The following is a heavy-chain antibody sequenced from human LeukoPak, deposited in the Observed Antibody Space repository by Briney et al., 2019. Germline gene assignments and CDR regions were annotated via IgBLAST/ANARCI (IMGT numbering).Heavy chain of an antibody. CDR2: ISWNSGSI. V-gene: IGHV3-9*01. CDR1: GFTFDDYA. D-gene: IGHD6-19*01. CDR3: AKDIEGIAVAGIES. J-gene: IGHJ4*02. Sequence: PGRSLRLSCATSGFTFDDYAMHWVRQAPGKGLEWVSGISWNSGSICYADSVKGRFTISRDNAKNSLYLQMNSPRAEDTALYYCAKDIEGIAVAGIESWGQGTLVTVSS.